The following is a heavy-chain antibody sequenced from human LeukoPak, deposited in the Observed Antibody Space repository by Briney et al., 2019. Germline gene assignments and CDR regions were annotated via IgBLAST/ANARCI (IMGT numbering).Heavy chain of an antibody. Sequence: PSETLSLTCAVSGGSFSGNNWWVWFRHPPGRGLDGIGEIYHSGSPNYNPSLKSRVTISVDKSRNHFSLNLSSVTAADTAVYYCARVNINNWHSCDYWGQGTLVTVSS. CDR3: ARVNINNWHSCDY. CDR2: IYHSGSP. CDR1: GGSFSGNNW. D-gene: IGHD1-1*01. V-gene: IGHV4-4*02. J-gene: IGHJ4*02.